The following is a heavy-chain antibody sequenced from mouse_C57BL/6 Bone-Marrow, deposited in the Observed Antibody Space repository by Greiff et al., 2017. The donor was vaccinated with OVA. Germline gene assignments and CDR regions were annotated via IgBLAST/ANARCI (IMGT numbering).Heavy chain of an antibody. CDR3: GTGPAWFAY. Sequence: EVQLQESGPELVKPGASVKMSCKASGYTFTDYNMHWVKQSHGKSLEWIGYINPNNGGTSYNQKFKGKATLTVNKSSSTAYMELRSLTSEDSAVYYCGTGPAWFAYWGQGTLVTVSA. CDR1: GYTFTDYN. D-gene: IGHD4-1*01. J-gene: IGHJ3*01. CDR2: INPNNGGT. V-gene: IGHV1-22*01.